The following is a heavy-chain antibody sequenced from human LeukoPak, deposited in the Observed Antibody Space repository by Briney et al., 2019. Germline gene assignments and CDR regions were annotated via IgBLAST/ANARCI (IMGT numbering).Heavy chain of an antibody. CDR1: GGTFSSYA. CDR3: AREGETGFKWISSPPHYYMHV. CDR2: IIPIFGTA. V-gene: IGHV1-69*05. J-gene: IGHJ6*03. D-gene: IGHD5-12*01. Sequence: SVKVSCKASGGTFSSYAISWVRQAPGQGLEWMGGIIPIFGTANYAQKFQGRVTITTDESTSTAYMELSSLRSEDTAVYYCAREGETGFKWISSPPHYYMHVWGKGTTVTVSS.